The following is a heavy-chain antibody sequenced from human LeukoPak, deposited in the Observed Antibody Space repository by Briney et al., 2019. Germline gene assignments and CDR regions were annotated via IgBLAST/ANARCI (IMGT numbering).Heavy chain of an antibody. CDR1: GFTFSSYG. V-gene: IGHV3-30*18. CDR2: ISYDGSNK. Sequence: PGGSLRLSCAASGFTFSSYGMHWVRQAPGKGLEWVAVISYDGSNKYYADSVKGRFTISRDNSKNTLYLQMNSLRAEDTAVYYCAKDASSGTYYDHWGQGTLATVSS. D-gene: IGHD1-26*01. CDR3: AKDASSGTYYDH. J-gene: IGHJ4*02.